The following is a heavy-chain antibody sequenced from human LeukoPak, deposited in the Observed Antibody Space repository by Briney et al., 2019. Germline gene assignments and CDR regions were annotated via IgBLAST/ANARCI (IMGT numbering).Heavy chain of an antibody. V-gene: IGHV1-2*02. D-gene: IGHD2-21*01. J-gene: IGHJ4*02. CDR2: INCNSGGT. Sequence: ASVKVSCKASGYIFTDYYMHWVRQAPGQGLEWMGWINCNSGGTNYAPEFQGRVTLTRDTSINTAYMEVSSLRSDDTAVYYCAREDWYFDYWGQGTLVTVSS. CDR1: GYIFTDYY. CDR3: AREDWYFDY.